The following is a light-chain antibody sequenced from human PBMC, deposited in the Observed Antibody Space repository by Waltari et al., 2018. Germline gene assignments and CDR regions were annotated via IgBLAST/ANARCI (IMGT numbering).Light chain of an antibody. CDR3: QQYYSAPQT. J-gene: IGKJ1*01. Sequence: DIVMTQSPDSLAVSLGERATLNCKSSQSVLYSSNNKNYFAWYQQKPGQPPKLLIYWASTRESGVPDRFSGSGSGTDFTLTISSLQAEDVAVYYCQQYYSAPQTFGQGTKVEIK. CDR1: QSVLYSSNNKNY. V-gene: IGKV4-1*01. CDR2: WAS.